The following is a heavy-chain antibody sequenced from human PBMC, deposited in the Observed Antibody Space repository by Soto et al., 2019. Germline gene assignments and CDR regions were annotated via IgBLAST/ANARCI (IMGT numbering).Heavy chain of an antibody. CDR1: GGSISSSSYY. J-gene: IGHJ5*02. CDR3: ARRDYDFWSGYYWFDP. D-gene: IGHD3-3*01. Sequence: SETLSLTCTVSGGSISSSSYYWGWIRQPPGKGLEWIGSIYYSGSTYYNPSLKRRVTISVDTSKNQFSLKLSSVTAADTAVYYCARRDYDFWSGYYWFDPWGQGTLVTVSS. V-gene: IGHV4-39*01. CDR2: IYYSGST.